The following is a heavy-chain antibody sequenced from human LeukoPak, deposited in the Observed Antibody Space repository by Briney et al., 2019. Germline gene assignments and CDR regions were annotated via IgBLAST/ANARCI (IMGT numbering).Heavy chain of an antibody. Sequence: SETLSLTCAVYGVSFSGYYWSWIRQPPGKGLEWIGEINHSGSTNYNPSLKSRVTISVDTSKNQFSLKLSSVTAADTAVYYCAKSSYWFDPWGQGTLVTVSS. D-gene: IGHD2-2*01. CDR1: GVSFSGYY. J-gene: IGHJ5*02. CDR3: AKSSYWFDP. CDR2: INHSGST. V-gene: IGHV4-34*01.